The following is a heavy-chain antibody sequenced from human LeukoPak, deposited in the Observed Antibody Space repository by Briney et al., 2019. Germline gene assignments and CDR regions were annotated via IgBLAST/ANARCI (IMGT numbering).Heavy chain of an antibody. Sequence: GAAVKVSFKASGYTFTSYDINWVRQATAQGLERMGWMNPNSGNTGYAQKVQGRVSITSSTSTSTAFMELGDLRSEHTAVYYCARGGASAAARRFDPWGQGPLVTVSS. V-gene: IGHV1-8*01. CDR3: ARGGASAAARRFDP. CDR2: MNPNSGNT. CDR1: GYTFTSYD. J-gene: IGHJ5*02. D-gene: IGHD2-2*01.